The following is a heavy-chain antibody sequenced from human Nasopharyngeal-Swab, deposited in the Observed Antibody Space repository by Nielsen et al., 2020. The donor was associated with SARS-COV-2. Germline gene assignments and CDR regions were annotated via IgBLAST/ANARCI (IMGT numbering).Heavy chain of an antibody. Sequence: ASVKVSCKASGYTFTGYYMHWVRQAPGQGLEWMGRINPNSGGTNYAQKFQGRVTVTRDTSISTAYMELSRLRSDDTAVYYCARSGSYSDAFDIWGQGTMVTVSS. J-gene: IGHJ3*02. CDR3: ARSGSYSDAFDI. V-gene: IGHV1-2*06. CDR1: GYTFTGYY. D-gene: IGHD1-26*01. CDR2: INPNSGGT.